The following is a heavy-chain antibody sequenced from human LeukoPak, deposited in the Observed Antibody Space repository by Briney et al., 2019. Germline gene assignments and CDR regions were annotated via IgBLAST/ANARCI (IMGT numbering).Heavy chain of an antibody. D-gene: IGHD1-14*01. CDR2: IYHSGST. V-gene: IGHV4-39*07. J-gene: IGHJ6*03. CDR3: ARDRKYYYHMDV. CDR1: GGSISSGTYY. Sequence: SETLSLTCTVSGGSISSGTYYWGWISQPPAKGLEWIGSIYHSGSTYYNPSLKSRVTISVDTSKNQFSLKLSSLTAADTAVYYCARDRKYYYHMDVWGKGTTVTVSS.